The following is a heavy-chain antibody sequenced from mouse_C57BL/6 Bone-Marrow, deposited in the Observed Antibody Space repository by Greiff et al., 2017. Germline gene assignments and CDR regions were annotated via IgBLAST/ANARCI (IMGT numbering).Heavy chain of an antibody. J-gene: IGHJ1*03. V-gene: IGHV1-42*01. Sequence: EVQLQQSGPELVKPGASVKISCKASGYSFTGYYMNWVKQSPEKSLEWIGEINPSTGGTTYNQKFKAKATLTVDKSSSTAYMQLKSLTSEDSAVYYCARNEGGGYFDVWGTGTTVTVSS. CDR1: GYSFTGYY. CDR3: ARNEGGGYFDV. CDR2: INPSTGGT.